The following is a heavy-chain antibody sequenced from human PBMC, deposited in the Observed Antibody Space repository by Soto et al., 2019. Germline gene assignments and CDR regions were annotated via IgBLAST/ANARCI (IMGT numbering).Heavy chain of an antibody. CDR3: AREQQVRGFDK. Sequence: QVQLVQSGAEVKKPGASVKVSCKASGYTFTSYDINWVRQATGQGLEWMGWMNPNSGNTGYAQKFQGRVTMTRNTSIATSYMELGGLRSENAAVYYCAREQQVRGFDKWGQGHQVTVPS. J-gene: IGHJ5*02. D-gene: IGHD6-13*01. V-gene: IGHV1-8*01. CDR2: MNPNSGNT. CDR1: GYTFTSYD.